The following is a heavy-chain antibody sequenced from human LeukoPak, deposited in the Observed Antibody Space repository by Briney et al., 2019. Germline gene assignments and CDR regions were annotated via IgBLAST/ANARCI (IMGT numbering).Heavy chain of an antibody. CDR3: ARFGYSSSWEFDY. V-gene: IGHV4-34*01. J-gene: IGHJ4*02. D-gene: IGHD6-13*01. CDR1: GFTFSSYA. CDR2: INHSGST. Sequence: GSLRLSCVASGFTFSSYAMHWIRQPPGKGLEWIGEINHSGSTNYNPSLKSRVTISVDTSKNQFPLKLGSVTAADTAVYYCARFGYSSSWEFDYWGQGTLVTVSS.